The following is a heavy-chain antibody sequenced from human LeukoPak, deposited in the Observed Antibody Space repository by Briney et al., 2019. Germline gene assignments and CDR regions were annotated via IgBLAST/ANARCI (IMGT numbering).Heavy chain of an antibody. J-gene: IGHJ5*02. CDR1: GGSFSGYY. CDR2: INHSGST. CDR3: ARGPYDFWSGNNWFDP. V-gene: IGHV4-34*01. D-gene: IGHD3-3*01. Sequence: PSETLSLTCAVYGGSFSGYYWSWIRQPPGKGLGWIGEINHSGSTNYNPSLKSRVTISVDTSKNQFSLKLSSVTAADTAVYYCARGPYDFWSGNNWFDPWGQGTLVTVSS.